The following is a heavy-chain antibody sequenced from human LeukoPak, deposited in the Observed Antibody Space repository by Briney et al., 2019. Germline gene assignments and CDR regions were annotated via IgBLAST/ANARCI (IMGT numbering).Heavy chain of an antibody. CDR3: ARDYDYYDSSGYYSRSFDAFDI. V-gene: IGHV3-21*01. CDR2: ISSSSSYI. D-gene: IGHD3-22*01. CDR1: GFTFSSYS. J-gene: IGHJ3*02. Sequence: GGSLRLSCAASGFTFSSYSMNWVRQAPGKGLEWDSSISSSSSYIYYADSVKGRFTISRDNAKNSLYLQMNSLRAEDTAVYYCARDYDYYDSSGYYSRSFDAFDIWGQGTMVTVSS.